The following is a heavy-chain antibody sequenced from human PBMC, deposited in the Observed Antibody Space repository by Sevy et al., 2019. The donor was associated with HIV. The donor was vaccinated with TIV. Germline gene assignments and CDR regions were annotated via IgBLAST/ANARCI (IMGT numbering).Heavy chain of an antibody. D-gene: IGHD5-18*01. CDR3: ARYEEDTTLVNAFDI. CDR1: TFNFNSHA. CDR2: ISGSGGYT. V-gene: IGHV3-23*01. Sequence: GGSLRLSCAASTFNFNSHAMSWVRQAPGKGLEWVSTISGSGGYTYYADSVKGRFTVSRDNSRNTVDLEMNSLRVEDTAVYYCARYEEDTTLVNAFDIWGQGTMVTVSS. J-gene: IGHJ3*02.